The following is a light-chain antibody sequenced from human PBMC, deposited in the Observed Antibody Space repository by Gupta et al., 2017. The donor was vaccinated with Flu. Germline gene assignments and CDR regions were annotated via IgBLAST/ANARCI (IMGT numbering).Light chain of an antibody. J-gene: IGLJ2*01. CDR2: SND. V-gene: IGLV1-40*01. CDR3: QSYDSLSGVI. Sequence: GAHGQSLTISSTGSPTYDVHWYRQFPGAAPTLRISSNDNRASGVPDRFSGSKSGSSDSLTITGLRADDEAEYYCQSYDSLSGVIFGGGTKLTVL. CDR1: PTYD.